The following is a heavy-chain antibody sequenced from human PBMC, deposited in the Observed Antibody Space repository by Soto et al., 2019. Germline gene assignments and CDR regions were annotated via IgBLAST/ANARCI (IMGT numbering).Heavy chain of an antibody. D-gene: IGHD1-7*01. V-gene: IGHV1-2*02. J-gene: IGHJ6*02. CDR3: ARDIFITGTDYYYYGMDV. CDR2: INPNSGGT. Sequence: QVQLVQSGAEVKKPGASVKVSCKASGYTFTGYYMHWVRQAPGQGLEWMGWINPNSGGTNYAQKFQGRVTMTRDTSISTDYMELSRLRSDDTDVYYCARDIFITGTDYYYYGMDVWGQGTTVTVSS. CDR1: GYTFTGYY.